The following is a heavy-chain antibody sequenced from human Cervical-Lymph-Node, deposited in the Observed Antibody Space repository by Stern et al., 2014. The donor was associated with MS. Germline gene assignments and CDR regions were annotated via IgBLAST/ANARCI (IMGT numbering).Heavy chain of an antibody. CDR3: ARGGLRWELHFDY. CDR1: GYTFTRYY. Sequence: QVQLVQSGAEVKKPGASVQVSCKASGYTFTRYYIHWMRQAHGQGLKWRGRINLNSCGRFYAQQLQGRVTVTSDTSISTVYMELSGLRSDDTAVYYCARGGLRWELHFDYWGQGTLVTVSS. V-gene: IGHV1-2*06. J-gene: IGHJ4*02. CDR2: INLNSCGR. D-gene: IGHD1-26*01.